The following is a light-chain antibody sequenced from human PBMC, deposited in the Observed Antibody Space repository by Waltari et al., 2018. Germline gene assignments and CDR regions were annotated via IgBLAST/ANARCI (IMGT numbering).Light chain of an antibody. CDR3: QSYDSSLSGVV. V-gene: IGLV1-40*01. CDR2: GTP. CDR1: SSNIGAGYD. Sequence: QSVLTQPPSVSGAPGQRVTISCTGSSSNIGAGYDVHWYQQVPGPAPNARIFGTPNRPSRVPARFSGSKSGTSASLAITVLQAEDEADYYCQSYDSSLSGVVFGGGTKLTVL. J-gene: IGLJ2*01.